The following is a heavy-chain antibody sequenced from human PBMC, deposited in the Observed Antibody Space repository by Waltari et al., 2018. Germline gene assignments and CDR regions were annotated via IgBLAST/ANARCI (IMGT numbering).Heavy chain of an antibody. V-gene: IGHV3-74*01. J-gene: IGHJ4*02. CDR3: TTNPPGY. CDR2: VKSDGTSP. Sequence: EVQLVESGGGVVQSGGSLRLSCADSGSDYWMDWVRQAPGKGLMWVSRVKSDGTSPTYADSVKGRFTVSRDSAKNMLYLQMNSLRAEDTAVYYCTTNPPGYWGQGTLVTVSS. CDR1: GSDYW.